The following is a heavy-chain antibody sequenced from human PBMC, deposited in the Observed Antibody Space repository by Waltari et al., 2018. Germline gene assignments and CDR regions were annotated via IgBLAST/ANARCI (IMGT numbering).Heavy chain of an antibody. D-gene: IGHD6-13*01. J-gene: IGHJ4*02. V-gene: IGHV5-51*01. CDR2: IYPGDSDT. Sequence: EVQLVQSGAEVHKPGESLKISCKGSGYSFTRYWIALVRQMPGTGLEWMWIIYPGDSDTRYSPSFQGHVTISADKSISTAYLQWSSLKASDTAMYYCARLEGNSAGQATYYFDYWGQGTLVTVSS. CDR3: ARLEGNSAGQATYYFDY. CDR1: GYSFTRYW.